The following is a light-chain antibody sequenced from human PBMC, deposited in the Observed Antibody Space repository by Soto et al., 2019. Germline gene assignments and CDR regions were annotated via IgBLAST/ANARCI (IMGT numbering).Light chain of an antibody. CDR3: QQYGSSPLT. CDR2: NAA. J-gene: IGKJ1*01. V-gene: IGKV3-15*01. CDR1: QRIDTS. Sequence: EIVMTQSPATLSVSPGERATLSCRASQRIDTSLAWYQQRPGQAPRLLLYNAATRATGIPARFSGRGFGTEFTLTISRLEPEDFAVYYCQQYGSSPLTFGQGTKVDI.